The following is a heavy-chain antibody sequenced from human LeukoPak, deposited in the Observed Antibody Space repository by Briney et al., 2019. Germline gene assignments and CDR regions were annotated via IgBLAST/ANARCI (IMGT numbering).Heavy chain of an antibody. CDR3: ARSLRGGYSDLS. V-gene: IGHV3-74*01. CDR2: IISDGSST. CDR1: GFTFSGSW. J-gene: IGHJ4*02. D-gene: IGHD3-22*01. Sequence: GGSLRLSCAASGFTFSGSWMHWVRQATGKGLVWVSRIISDGSSTNYADSVKGRFTISRDNAKNTLYLQMNSLRVEDTAVYYCARSLRGGYSDLSGGQGTLVTVSS.